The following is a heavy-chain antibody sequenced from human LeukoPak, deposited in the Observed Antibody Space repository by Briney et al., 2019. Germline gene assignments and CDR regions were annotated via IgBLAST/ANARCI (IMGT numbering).Heavy chain of an antibody. CDR1: GYTFTGYY. CDR2: INPNSGGT. CDR3: ARAGHSGGLYLNTRAYYYYMDV. V-gene: IGHV1-2*02. Sequence: GASVKVSCKASGYTFTGYYMHWVRQAPGQGLEWMGWINPNSGGTNYAQKLQGRVTMTTDTSTSTAYMELRSLRSDDTAVYYCARAGHSGGLYLNTRAYYYYMDVWGKGTTVTVSS. J-gene: IGHJ6*03. D-gene: IGHD2-15*01.